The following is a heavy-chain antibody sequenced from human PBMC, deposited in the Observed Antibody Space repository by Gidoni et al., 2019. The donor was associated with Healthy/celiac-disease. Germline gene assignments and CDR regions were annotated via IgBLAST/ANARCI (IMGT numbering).Heavy chain of an antibody. Sequence: QVQLVESGGGVVQPGRSLRLSCAAPGFPFISYGMHWVRQAPGKGLEWVAVIWYDGSNKYYADAVKGRFTIARDNSKNTLYLQMNSLRAEDTAVDYCARCPIRATVTTDWYFDLWGRGTLVTVSS. CDR3: ARCPIRATVTTDWYFDL. CDR1: GFPFISYG. J-gene: IGHJ2*01. D-gene: IGHD4-17*01. V-gene: IGHV3-33*01. CDR2: IWYDGSNK.